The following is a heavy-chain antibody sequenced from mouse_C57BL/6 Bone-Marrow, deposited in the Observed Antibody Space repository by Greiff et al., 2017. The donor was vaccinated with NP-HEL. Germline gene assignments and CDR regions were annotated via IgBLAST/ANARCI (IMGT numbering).Heavy chain of an antibody. CDR1: GFTFSDYG. V-gene: IGHV5-17*01. J-gene: IGHJ2*01. D-gene: IGHD2-2*01. CDR2: ISSGSSTI. CDR3: ARRWLPIFDY. Sequence: EVNVVESGGGLVKPGGSLKLSCAASGFTFSDYGMHWVRQAPEKGLEWVAYISSGSSTIYYADTVKGRFTISRDNAKNTLFLQMTSLRSEDAAMYYCARRWLPIFDYWGKGTTLTVSS.